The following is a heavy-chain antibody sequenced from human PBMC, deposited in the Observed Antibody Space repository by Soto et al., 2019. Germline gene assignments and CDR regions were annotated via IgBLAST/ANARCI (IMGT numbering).Heavy chain of an antibody. CDR1: GFSFNDYA. CDR3: SRGTYYPQSSGLHADY. Sequence: GGSLRLSCATSGFSFNDYAMYWVRQAPGQGLEWVAIISSDGHHQFYLDNLRGRFTVSRDNSKNTLYLQMNNLRPEDTAVYYCSRGTYYPQSSGLHADYWGPGTVVTVSS. V-gene: IGHV3-30*03. J-gene: IGHJ4*02. D-gene: IGHD3-22*01. CDR2: ISSDGHHQ.